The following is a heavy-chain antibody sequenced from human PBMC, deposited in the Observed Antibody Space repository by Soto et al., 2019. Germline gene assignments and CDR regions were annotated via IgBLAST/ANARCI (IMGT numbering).Heavy chain of an antibody. V-gene: IGHV3-30-3*01. CDR1: GFTFSSYA. Sequence: QVQLVESGGGVVQPGRSLRLSCAASGFTFSSYAMHWVRQAPGKGLEWVAVISYDGSNKYYADSVKGRFTISRDNSKNTLYLQMNSLRAEDTAVYYCARVDMRYSSGWYVNGMDVWGQGTTVTVSS. D-gene: IGHD6-19*01. CDR3: ARVDMRYSSGWYVNGMDV. J-gene: IGHJ6*02. CDR2: ISYDGSNK.